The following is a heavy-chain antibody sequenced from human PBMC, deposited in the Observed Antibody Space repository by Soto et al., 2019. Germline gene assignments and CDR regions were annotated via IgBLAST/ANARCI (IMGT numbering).Heavy chain of an antibody. CDR1: GGTFSSYA. J-gene: IGHJ4*02. D-gene: IGHD5-12*01. V-gene: IGHV1-69*13. CDR3: ARDAREGRDGYNFYDY. Sequence: SVKVSCKASGGTFSSYAISWVRQAPGQGLEWMGGIIPIFGTANYAQKFQGRVTITADESTSTAYMELSSLRSEDTAVYYCARDAREGRDGYNFYDYWGQGTLVTVSS. CDR2: IIPIFGTA.